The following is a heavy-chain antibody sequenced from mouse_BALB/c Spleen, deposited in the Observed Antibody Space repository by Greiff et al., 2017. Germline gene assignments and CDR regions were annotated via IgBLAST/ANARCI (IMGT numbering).Heavy chain of an antibody. D-gene: IGHD1-1*01. CDR3: ARSGGTVVAYWYFDV. CDR1: GYTFSSYW. CDR2: ILPGSGST. V-gene: IGHV1-9*01. J-gene: IGHJ1*01. Sequence: QVQLQQSGAELMKPGASVKISCKATGYTFSSYWIEWVKQRPGHGLEWIGEILPGSGSTNYNEKFKGKATFTADTSSNTAYMQLSSLTSEDSAVYYCARSGGTVVAYWYFDVWGAGTTVTVSS.